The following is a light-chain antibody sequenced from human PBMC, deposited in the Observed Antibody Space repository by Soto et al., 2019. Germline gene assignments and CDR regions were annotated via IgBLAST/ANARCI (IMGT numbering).Light chain of an antibody. CDR2: GAT. CDR1: QDVGNR. V-gene: IGKV3-15*01. CDR3: HQCNDLTPCT. J-gene: IGKJ1*01. Sequence: EVVMTQSPATLSVSPGERVTLSCWASQDVGNRLAWYQQKPGQAPRLLIYGATTRATGIPARFSGSGSRTQFTLTISSLQSEDFSLYYRHQCNDLTPCTFWQGTKVEI.